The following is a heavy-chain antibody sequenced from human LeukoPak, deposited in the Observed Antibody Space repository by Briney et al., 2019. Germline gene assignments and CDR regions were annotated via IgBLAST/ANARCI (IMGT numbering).Heavy chain of an antibody. CDR1: GGSISSGGYY. Sequence: SQTLSLTCTVSGGSISSGGYYWSWIRQPPGEGLEWIGYIYHSGSTYYNPSLKSRVTISVDRSKNQFSLKLSSVTAADTAVYYCARRVAAAGSLQFDYWGQGTLVTVSS. CDR3: ARRVAAAGSLQFDY. D-gene: IGHD6-13*01. V-gene: IGHV4-30-2*01. CDR2: IYHSGST. J-gene: IGHJ4*02.